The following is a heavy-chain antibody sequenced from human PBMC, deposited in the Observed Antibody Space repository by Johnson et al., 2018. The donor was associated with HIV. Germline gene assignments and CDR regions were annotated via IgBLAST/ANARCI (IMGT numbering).Heavy chain of an antibody. J-gene: IGHJ3*02. Sequence: QVQLVESGGGVVQPGGSLRLSCAASGFTFSNYALHWVRQAPGKGLEWVAVISYDGSNKYYADSVKGRFTISRDNSKNTLYLQMNSLRAEDTAVYYCARECSSTRWTYGFDIWGQGTMVTVSS. CDR3: ARECSSTRWTYGFDI. CDR1: GFTFSNYA. V-gene: IGHV3-30*04. D-gene: IGHD6-13*01. CDR2: ISYDGSNK.